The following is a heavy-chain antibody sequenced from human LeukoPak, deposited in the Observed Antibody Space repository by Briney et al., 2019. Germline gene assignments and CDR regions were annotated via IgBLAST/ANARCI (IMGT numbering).Heavy chain of an antibody. Sequence: GASVKVSCKASGGTFAISWVRQAPGQGLEWMGWINPNSGGTNYTQKFQGRVTMTRDTSISTAYMELSRLRSDDTAVYYCSTIGGLYGSGSPLDY. V-gene: IGHV1-2*02. D-gene: IGHD3-10*01. CDR2: INPNSGGT. CDR3: STIGGLYGSGSPLDY. J-gene: IGHJ4*01. CDR1: GGTFA.